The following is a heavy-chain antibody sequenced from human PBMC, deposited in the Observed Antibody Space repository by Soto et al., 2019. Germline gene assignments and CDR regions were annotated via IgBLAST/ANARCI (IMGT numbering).Heavy chain of an antibody. D-gene: IGHD3-10*01. Sequence: EVQLVESGGGLVNPGGSLRLSCAASVFTFSYYPLHWVRRAPGKGLEWVSSISGVRDYIRYADSVKGRFAISRDNAKTSLYLQMNSLTAEDTAVYYCAREGVHNYTEYYIDYWGQGTLVTVSS. V-gene: IGHV3-21*06. CDR2: ISGVRDYI. J-gene: IGHJ4*02. CDR1: VFTFSYYP. CDR3: AREGVHNYTEYYIDY.